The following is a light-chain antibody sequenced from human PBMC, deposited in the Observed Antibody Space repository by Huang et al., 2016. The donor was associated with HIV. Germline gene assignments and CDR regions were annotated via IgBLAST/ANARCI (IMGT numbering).Light chain of an antibody. CDR2: GAS. J-gene: IGKJ3*01. CDR1: QSVSSN. CDR3: QQYNNWPKVFT. V-gene: IGKV3-15*01. Sequence: EIVMTHSPATLSVSPGERATLSCRASQSVSSNLAWYQQNTGQAPRLLIYGASTRATGIPARFSGSGSGTEFTLTISSLQSEDFAVYYCQQYNNWPKVFTFGPGTKVDIK.